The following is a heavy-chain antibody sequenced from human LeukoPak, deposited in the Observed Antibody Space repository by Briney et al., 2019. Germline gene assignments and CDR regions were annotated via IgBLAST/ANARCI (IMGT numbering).Heavy chain of an antibody. Sequence: PSETLSLTCTVSGGSISSSSYYWSWIRQPPGKGLEWIGYIYYSGSTYYNPSLKSRVTISVDTSKNQFSLKLSSVTAADTAVYYCARTLEWLFLFDYWGQGTLVTVSS. CDR2: IYYSGST. D-gene: IGHD3-3*01. CDR3: ARTLEWLFLFDY. J-gene: IGHJ4*02. CDR1: GGSISSSSYY. V-gene: IGHV4-30-4*08.